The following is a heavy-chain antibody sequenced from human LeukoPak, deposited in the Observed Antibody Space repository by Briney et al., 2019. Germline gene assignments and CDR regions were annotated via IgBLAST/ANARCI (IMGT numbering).Heavy chain of an antibody. Sequence: ASVKVSCKVSGYTLTELSMHWVRQAPGKGLEWMGGFDPEDGETIYAQKFQGRVTMTEDTSTDTAYMELSSLRSEDTAVYYCATGRTAVDTAVVPFDYWGQGTLVTVSS. CDR2: FDPEDGET. CDR1: GYTLTELS. V-gene: IGHV1-24*01. D-gene: IGHD5-18*01. J-gene: IGHJ4*02. CDR3: ATGRTAVDTAVVPFDY.